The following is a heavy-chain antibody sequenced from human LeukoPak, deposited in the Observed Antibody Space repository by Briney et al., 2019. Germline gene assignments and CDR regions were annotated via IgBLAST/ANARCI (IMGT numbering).Heavy chain of an antibody. D-gene: IGHD6-13*01. CDR2: IYSGGST. V-gene: IGHV3-53*01. J-gene: IGHJ6*03. Sequence: QSGGSLRLSCAASGFTVSSNYMSWVRQAPGKGLEWVSVIYSGGSTYYADSVKGRFTISRDKSKNTLYLQMNSLRAEDTAVYYCAMAGYSSSWYPLYYYYMDVWGKGTTVTVSS. CDR1: GFTVSSNY. CDR3: AMAGYSSSWYPLYYYYMDV.